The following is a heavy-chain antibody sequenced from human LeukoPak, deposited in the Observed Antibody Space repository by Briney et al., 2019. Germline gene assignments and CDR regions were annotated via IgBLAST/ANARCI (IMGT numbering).Heavy chain of an antibody. CDR2: ITSSPNDM. Sequence: YPGGSLRLSCAASGFILSSYTIHWVRPAPGKGLERVSSITSSPNDMHYADSLRCRFTVSRDNANHSLHLQVHSVRVEHTAVYFCWRDSAYDASPWGQGTLVTVSS. V-gene: IGHV3-21*01. CDR3: WRDSAYDASP. J-gene: IGHJ5*02. D-gene: IGHD3-16*01. CDR1: GFILSSYT.